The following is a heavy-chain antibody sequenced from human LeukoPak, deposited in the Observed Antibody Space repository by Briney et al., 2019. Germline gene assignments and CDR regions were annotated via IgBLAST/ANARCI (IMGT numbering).Heavy chain of an antibody. CDR2: ISVDGNNE. CDR3: ANKLAHPYYYDSSGGNFDY. Sequence: GGSLRLSCAASGFNFSSYAMHWVRQAPGKGLEWVAAISVDGNNEYYADSVKGRFTISRDNSKNTLYLQMNSLRAEDTAVYYCANKLAHPYYYDSSGGNFDYWGQGTLVTVSS. D-gene: IGHD3-22*01. CDR1: GFNFSSYA. J-gene: IGHJ4*02. V-gene: IGHV3-30-3*01.